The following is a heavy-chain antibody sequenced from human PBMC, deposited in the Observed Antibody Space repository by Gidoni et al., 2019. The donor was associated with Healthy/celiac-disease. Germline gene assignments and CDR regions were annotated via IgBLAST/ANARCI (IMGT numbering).Heavy chain of an antibody. CDR2: INPSGGST. J-gene: IGHJ4*02. CDR3: ARGISGCDY. D-gene: IGHD6-19*01. Sequence: QVQLVQSGAEVKKPGASVKLSCQASGYTFTSYYIHWVRQAPGQGLEWMGIINPSGGSTNYAQKFQGRVNMTRDTSTSTVYMELSSLRSEDTAVYYCARGISGCDYWGQGTLVTVSS. V-gene: IGHV1-46*01. CDR1: GYTFTSYY.